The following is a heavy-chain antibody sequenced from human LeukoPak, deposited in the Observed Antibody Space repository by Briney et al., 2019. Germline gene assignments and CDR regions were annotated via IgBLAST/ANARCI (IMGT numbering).Heavy chain of an antibody. CDR3: AREAAAINWFDP. D-gene: IGHD6-13*01. V-gene: IGHV3-48*03. CDR1: GFTFSSYE. J-gene: IGHJ5*02. Sequence: PGGSLRLSCAASGFTFSSYEMNWVRQAPGKGLEWVSYISSSGSTIYYADSVKGRFTISRDNAKNSLYLQMNSLRAEDTAVYYCAREAAAINWFDPWGQGTLVTVSS. CDR2: ISSSGSTI.